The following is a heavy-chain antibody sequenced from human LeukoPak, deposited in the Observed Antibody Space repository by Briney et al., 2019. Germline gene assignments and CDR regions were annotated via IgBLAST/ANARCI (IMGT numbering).Heavy chain of an antibody. CDR2: INPNSGGT. V-gene: IGHV1-2*02. Sequence: ASVKVSCKASGYTFTGYYMHWVRQAPGQGLEWMGWINPNSGGTNYAQKFQARVTMTRDTSISTVYMELSSLRSEDTAVYYCATDIGVVPAAILLWGQGTLVTVSS. J-gene: IGHJ4*02. D-gene: IGHD2-2*01. CDR1: GYTFTGYY. CDR3: ATDIGVVPAAILL.